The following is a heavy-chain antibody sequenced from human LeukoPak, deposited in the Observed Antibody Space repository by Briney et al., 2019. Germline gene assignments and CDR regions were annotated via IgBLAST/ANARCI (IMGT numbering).Heavy chain of an antibody. Sequence: SVKVSCKASGGTFSSYAISWVRQAPGQGLEWMGRIIPILGIANYAQKFQGRVTITADKSTSTAYMELSSLRSEDTAVYYCARTGYLGVGAHDYWGQGTLVTVSS. CDR3: ARTGYLGVGAHDY. CDR1: GGTFSSYA. D-gene: IGHD1-26*01. V-gene: IGHV1-69*04. J-gene: IGHJ4*02. CDR2: IIPILGIA.